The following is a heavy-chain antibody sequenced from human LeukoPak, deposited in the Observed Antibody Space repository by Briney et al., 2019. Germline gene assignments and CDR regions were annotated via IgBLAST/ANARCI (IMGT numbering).Heavy chain of an antibody. CDR3: ARRDGYNHIDY. Sequence: GRSLRLSCAASGFTFSSYAMHWVRQAPGKGLEWVAVISYDGSNKYYADSVRGRFTISRDNLNTLYLQMNSLRAEDTAVYYCARRDGYNHIDYWGQGTLVIVSS. CDR2: ISYDGSNK. CDR1: GFTFSSYA. D-gene: IGHD5-24*01. J-gene: IGHJ4*02. V-gene: IGHV3-30-3*01.